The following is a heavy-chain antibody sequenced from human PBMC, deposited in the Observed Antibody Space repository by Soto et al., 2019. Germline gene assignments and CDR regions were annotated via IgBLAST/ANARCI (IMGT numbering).Heavy chain of an antibody. V-gene: IGHV1-69*01. CDR2: IIPIFGTA. D-gene: IGHD2-2*01. Sequence: QVQLVQSGAEVKKPGSSVKVSCKASGGTFSSYAISWVRQAPGQGLEWMGGIIPIFGTANYAQKFQGRVTITADESTSTAYMELSSLRSEDTAVYXXAREGRXXVVVPXXMPEYYYYCMDVWGQGTTVTVSS. CDR3: AREGRXXVVVPXXMPEYYYYCMDV. CDR1: GGTFSSYA. J-gene: IGHJ6*02.